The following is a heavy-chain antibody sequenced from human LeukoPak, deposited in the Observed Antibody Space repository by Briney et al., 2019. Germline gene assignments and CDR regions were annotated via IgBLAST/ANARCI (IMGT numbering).Heavy chain of an antibody. V-gene: IGHV7-4-1*02. Sequence: GASVKVSCKASGYTFTGYYMHWVRQAPGQGLEWMGWINTNTGNPTYAQGFTGRFVFSLDTSVSTAYLQISSLKAEDTAVYYCAKTTETSGYYYMDVWGKGTTVTVSS. CDR3: AKTTETSGYYYMDV. D-gene: IGHD4-11*01. CDR1: GYTFTGYY. CDR2: INTNTGNP. J-gene: IGHJ6*03.